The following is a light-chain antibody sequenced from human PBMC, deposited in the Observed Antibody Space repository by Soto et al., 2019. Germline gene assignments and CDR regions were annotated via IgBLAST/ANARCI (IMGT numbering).Light chain of an antibody. CDR2: GAS. V-gene: IGKV3-20*01. Sequence: EIVLTQSPGTLSLSPGDRATLSCSASRSISSTYLAWYQQKPGQAPRLLIYGASSRATGIPDRFSGSGSGTAFTLTISRLEPEDFAVYYCQQYGGSPPYTFGQGTKLEIK. J-gene: IGKJ2*01. CDR1: RSISSTY. CDR3: QQYGGSPPYT.